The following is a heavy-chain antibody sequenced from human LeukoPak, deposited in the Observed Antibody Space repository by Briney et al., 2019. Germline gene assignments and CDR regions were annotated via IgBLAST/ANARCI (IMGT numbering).Heavy chain of an antibody. J-gene: IGHJ3*02. CDR2: ISTSGSS. CDR1: GGSISTEY. V-gene: IGHV4-4*07. Sequence: SETLSLTCTVSGGSISTEYWSWIRQSAGKGPEWIGRISTSGSSSYNPSLKSRVTISIDKSKNRFSLKLSSVTAADTAIYYCARDSFDAFHIWGQGTMVTVSS. D-gene: IGHD2-2*01. CDR3: ARDSFDAFHI.